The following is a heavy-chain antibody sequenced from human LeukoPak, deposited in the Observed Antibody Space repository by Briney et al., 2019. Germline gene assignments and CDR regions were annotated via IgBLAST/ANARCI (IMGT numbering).Heavy chain of an antibody. J-gene: IGHJ4*02. CDR3: ARAVSQVRGYDY. V-gene: IGHV3-23*01. Sequence: GGSLRLSCAASGFTFSSYAMSWVRQAPGEGLEWVSAISGSGGSTYDADSVKGRFTISRDNAKNSLYLQMNSLRAEDTAVYYCARAVSQVRGYDYWGQGTLVTVSS. CDR1: GFTFSSYA. CDR2: ISGSGGST. D-gene: IGHD3-10*01.